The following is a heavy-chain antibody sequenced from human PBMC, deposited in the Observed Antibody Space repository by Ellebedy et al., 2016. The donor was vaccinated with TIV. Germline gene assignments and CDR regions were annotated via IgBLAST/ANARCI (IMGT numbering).Heavy chain of an antibody. Sequence: GGSLRLSCAASGFTFDQFAMHWVRQAPGKGLEGVSGITWNSGSIAYGDSVKGRFTISRDNAKHSLYLQMNSLRAEDTALDYCAKARLQWLSFDAFDVWGQGTMLTVSS. V-gene: IGHV3-9*01. CDR2: ITWNSGSI. D-gene: IGHD6-19*01. CDR3: AKARLQWLSFDAFDV. CDR1: GFTFDQFA. J-gene: IGHJ3*01.